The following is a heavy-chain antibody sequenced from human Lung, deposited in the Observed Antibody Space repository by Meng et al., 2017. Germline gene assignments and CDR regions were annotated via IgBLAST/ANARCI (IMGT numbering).Heavy chain of an antibody. CDR2: IYSSGST. CDR1: GGSINNYY. J-gene: IGHJ5*02. CDR3: TRQFFDYVWGSYRPNWFDA. D-gene: IGHD3-16*01. V-gene: IGHV4-4*07. Sequence: QVPLQESGPGLVKASETLSLTCTVSGGSINNYYWSWIRQPAGKGLEWIGRIYSSGSTDYNPSLRSRVTMSVDTSKNQFSLKLTSVTAADTAVYYCTRQFFDYVWGSYRPNWFDAWGQGTLVTVSS.